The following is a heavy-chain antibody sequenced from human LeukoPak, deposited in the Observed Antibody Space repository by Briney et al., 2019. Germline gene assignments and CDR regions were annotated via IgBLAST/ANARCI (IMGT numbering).Heavy chain of an antibody. Sequence: PSETLSLTCAVYGGSFSGYYWSWIRQPPGKGLKWIGEINHSGSTNYNPSLKSRVTISVDTSKNQFSLKLSSVTAADTAVYYCARRAQRITMVRAKFGVDWFDPWGQGTLVTVSS. CDR3: ARRAQRITMVRAKFGVDWFDP. D-gene: IGHD3-10*01. CDR2: INHSGST. CDR1: GGSFSGYY. J-gene: IGHJ5*02. V-gene: IGHV4-34*01.